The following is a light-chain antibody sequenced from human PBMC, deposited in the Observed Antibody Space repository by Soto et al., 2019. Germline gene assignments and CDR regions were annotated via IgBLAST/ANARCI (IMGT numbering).Light chain of an antibody. CDR1: PSVSSY. Sequence: EIVLTQSPAHLSLTPGERATLSCRASPSVSSYLAWYQQKPGQVPRLLIYEASKMATGIPARFSDSGAGTYVTRTITALEPEDLTVYSGQQCGRWPRDTCGPET. CDR2: EAS. CDR3: QQCGRWPRDT. V-gene: IGKV3-11*01. J-gene: IGKJ3*01.